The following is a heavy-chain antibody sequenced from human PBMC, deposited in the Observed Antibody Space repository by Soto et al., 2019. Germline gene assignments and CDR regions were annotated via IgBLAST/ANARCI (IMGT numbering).Heavy chain of an antibody. CDR2: ISTYNGDT. V-gene: IGHV1-18*01. J-gene: IGHJ6*02. Sequence: QVQLVQSGPEVKKPGASVKVSCEASGYTFTTSGISWVRQAPGQGLEWMGWISTYNGDTNSAQKFQGRVTMTADTSTGTVDMELMRLKSDDTAVYYCARQGSWPYYYYGLDVWGQGTTVTVSS. CDR3: ARQGSWPYYYYGLDV. D-gene: IGHD1-26*01. CDR1: GYTFTTSG.